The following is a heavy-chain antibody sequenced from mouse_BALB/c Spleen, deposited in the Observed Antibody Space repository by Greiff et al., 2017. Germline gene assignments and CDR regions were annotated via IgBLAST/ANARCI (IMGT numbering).Heavy chain of an antibody. CDR1: GYSFTGYF. D-gene: IGHD1-1*01. V-gene: IGHV1-20*02. CDR2: INPYNGDT. CDR3: ARSGLRHYFDY. J-gene: IGHJ2*01. Sequence: EVKLVESGPELVKPGASVKISCKASGYSFTGYFMNWVMQSHGKSLEWIGRINPYNGDTFYNQKFKGKATLTVDKSSSTAHMELRSLASEDSAVYYCARSGLRHYFDYWGQGTTLTVSS.